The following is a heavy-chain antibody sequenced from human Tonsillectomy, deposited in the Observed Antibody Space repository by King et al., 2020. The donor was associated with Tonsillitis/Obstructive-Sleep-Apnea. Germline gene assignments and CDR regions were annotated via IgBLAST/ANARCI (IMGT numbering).Heavy chain of an antibody. CDR3: AGDSPDYDFYFFDY. CDR2: VYSGGTT. J-gene: IGHJ4*02. CDR1: GFTVSNNY. Sequence: VQLVESGGGLVQPGESLRLSCVVSGFTVSNNYMSWVRQAPGKGLEWVSVVYSGGTTYYADSVKGRFTISRDNSKNTVYLEMNSLRVEDTAVYYCAGDSPDYDFYFFDYWGQGTQVTVSS. V-gene: IGHV3-66*01. D-gene: IGHD3-3*01.